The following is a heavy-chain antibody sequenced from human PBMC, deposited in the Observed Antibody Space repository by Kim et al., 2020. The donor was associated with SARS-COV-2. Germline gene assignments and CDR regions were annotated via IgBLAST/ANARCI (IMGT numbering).Heavy chain of an antibody. J-gene: IGHJ3*02. CDR1: GYSFTSNW. CDR3: ARRTDSGKLGAFDI. V-gene: IGHV5-51*01. Sequence: GESLKISCKGSGYSFTSNWIGWVRQMPGKGLEWMGIMYPGDSDTRYSPSVQGQVTFSADKSISTAYLQWSSLKASDTAMYYCARRTDSGKLGAFDIWGQGTMVTVSP. CDR2: MYPGDSDT. D-gene: IGHD1-26*01.